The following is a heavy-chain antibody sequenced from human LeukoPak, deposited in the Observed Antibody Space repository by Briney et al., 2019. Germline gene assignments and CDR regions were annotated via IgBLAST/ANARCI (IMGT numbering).Heavy chain of an antibody. J-gene: IGHJ6*02. CDR1: GGTFISYA. Sequence: ASLKVACKASGGTFISYAISWVRQAPGQGLEWMGRIIPILGIANYAQKFQGRVTITADKSTSTAYMELSSLRSEDTAVYYCARDDSSSWYGKAYYYYGMDVWGQGTTVTVSS. V-gene: IGHV1-69*04. CDR3: ARDDSSSWYGKAYYYYGMDV. D-gene: IGHD6-13*01. CDR2: IIPILGIA.